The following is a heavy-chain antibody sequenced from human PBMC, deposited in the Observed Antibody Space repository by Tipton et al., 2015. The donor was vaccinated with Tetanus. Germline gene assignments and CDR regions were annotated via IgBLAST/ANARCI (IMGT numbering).Heavy chain of an antibody. V-gene: IGHV3-33*01. J-gene: IGHJ5*02. Sequence: RSLRLSCAASGFTFSSYGMHWVRQAPGKGLEWVAVIWYDGSNKYYADSVKGRFTISRDNSKNTLYLQMNSLRAEDTAVYYCAREETYYDSSGYSRWFDPWGQGTLVTVSS. CDR3: AREETYYDSSGYSRWFDP. D-gene: IGHD3-22*01. CDR2: IWYDGSNK. CDR1: GFTFSSYG.